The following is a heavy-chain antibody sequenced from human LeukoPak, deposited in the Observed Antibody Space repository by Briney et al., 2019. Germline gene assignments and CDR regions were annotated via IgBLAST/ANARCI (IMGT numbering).Heavy chain of an antibody. CDR2: ISFAERT. J-gene: IGHJ5*01. Sequence: GGSPRLSCVGSGFPFSVYVIHWVRQAPGKGLEWGGRISFAERTDYPDSVKGRFTISRDNSKNTVYLQINSLRVEDTAVYYCAKDRDCTSLSCHSHFESWGRGTLVTVSS. D-gene: IGHD2-8*01. CDR1: GFPFSVYV. CDR3: AKDRDCTSLSCHSHFES. V-gene: IGHV3-30*04.